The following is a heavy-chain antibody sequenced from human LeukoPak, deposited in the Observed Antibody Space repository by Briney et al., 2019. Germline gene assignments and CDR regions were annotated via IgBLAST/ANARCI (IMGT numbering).Heavy chain of an antibody. D-gene: IGHD6-13*01. V-gene: IGHV3-11*06. Sequence: GGSLRLSCAASGFTFSDYYMSWIRQAPGKGLEWVSYISSSSSYTNYADSEKGRFTISRDNAKNSLYLQMNSLRAEDTAVYYCARTYSSSWYYYYGMDVWGQGTTVTVSS. J-gene: IGHJ6*02. CDR2: ISSSSSYT. CDR1: GFTFSDYY. CDR3: ARTYSSSWYYYYGMDV.